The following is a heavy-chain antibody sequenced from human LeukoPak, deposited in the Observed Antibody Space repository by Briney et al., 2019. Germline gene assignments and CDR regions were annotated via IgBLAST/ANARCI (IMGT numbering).Heavy chain of an antibody. D-gene: IGHD3-3*01. CDR1: GFTFSSYG. J-gene: IGHJ6*02. V-gene: IGHV3-33*08. CDR2: IWYDGSNK. Sequence: GGSLRLSCAASGFTFSSYGMHWVRQAPGKGLEWAAVIWYDGSNKYYADSVKGRFTISRDNSKNTLYLQMNSLRAEDTAVYYCARDKAILYYDFWSPSPDGMDVWGQGTTVTVSS. CDR3: ARDKAILYYDFWSPSPDGMDV.